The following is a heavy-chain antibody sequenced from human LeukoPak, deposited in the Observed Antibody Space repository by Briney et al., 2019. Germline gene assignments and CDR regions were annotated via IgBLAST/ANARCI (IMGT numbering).Heavy chain of an antibody. CDR1: GFTFSSYS. J-gene: IGHJ4*02. CDR3: ARGAGAKDPYYFDY. D-gene: IGHD1-26*01. CDR2: ISGSSSYI. V-gene: IGHV3-21*01. Sequence: GGSLRLSCAASGFTFSSYSMNWVRQAPEKGLEWVSSISGSSSYIYYADSVKGRFTISRDNAKNSLYLQMNSLRAEDTAVYYYARGAGAKDPYYFDYWGQGTLVTVSS.